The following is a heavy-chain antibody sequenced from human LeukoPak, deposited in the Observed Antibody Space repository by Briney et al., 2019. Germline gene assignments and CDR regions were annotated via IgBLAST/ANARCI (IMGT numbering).Heavy chain of an antibody. CDR3: ARVHESKDY. J-gene: IGHJ4*02. D-gene: IGHD4-11*01. V-gene: IGHV4-59*01. CDR1: GGSISSYY. Sequence: SETLSLTCTVSGGSISSYYWSWIRQPPGKGLEWIGYIYYSGSTNYNPSLKSRVTISVDTSKNQFSLKLSSVTAADTAVYYCARVHESKDYWGQGTLVTVSS. CDR2: IYYSGST.